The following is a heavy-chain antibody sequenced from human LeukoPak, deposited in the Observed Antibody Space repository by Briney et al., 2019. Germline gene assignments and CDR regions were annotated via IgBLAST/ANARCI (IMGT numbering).Heavy chain of an antibody. CDR2: IYFGGNT. CDR3: ARIGGGAGYKSNYYMDV. V-gene: IGHV3-66*01. CDR1: GFTVSGSY. Sequence: TGGSLRLSCAASGFTVSGSYMNWVRQAPGKGLDWVSVIYFGGNTYYADSVKGRFTISRDNAKKSLYLQMNSLRAEDTAVYFCARIGGGAGYKSNYYMDVWGRGTMVTVSS. J-gene: IGHJ6*03. D-gene: IGHD5-24*01.